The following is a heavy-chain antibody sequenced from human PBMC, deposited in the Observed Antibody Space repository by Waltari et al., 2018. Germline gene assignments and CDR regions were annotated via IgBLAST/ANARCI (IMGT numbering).Heavy chain of an antibody. CDR2: RNDDGTST. D-gene: IGHD3-10*01. Sequence: EVQLVESGGGLVQPGGSLRPSCTGSGFTFSPPWIHWVRQAPGKGLVWVSRRNDDGTSTIYADSVKGRFTISKDNARNTVYLQMNGLGAEDTALYYCARAGYLGAFDIWGQGTMVIVSS. V-gene: IGHV3-74*01. CDR1: GFTFSPPW. J-gene: IGHJ3*02. CDR3: ARAGYLGAFDI.